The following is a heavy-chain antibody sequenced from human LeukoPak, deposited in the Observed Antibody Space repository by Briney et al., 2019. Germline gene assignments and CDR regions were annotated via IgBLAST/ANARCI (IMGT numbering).Heavy chain of an antibody. J-gene: IGHJ6*03. Sequence: GASVKVSCKASGCTFTSYGISWVRQAPGQGLEWMGWISAYNGNTNYAQKLQGRVTMTTDTSTSTAYMELRSLRSDDTAVYYCARVAMGGSGSYYSYYYYYYMDVWGKGTTVTISS. CDR2: ISAYNGNT. CDR1: GCTFTSYG. V-gene: IGHV1-18*01. CDR3: ARVAMGGSGSYYSYYYYYYMDV. D-gene: IGHD3-10*01.